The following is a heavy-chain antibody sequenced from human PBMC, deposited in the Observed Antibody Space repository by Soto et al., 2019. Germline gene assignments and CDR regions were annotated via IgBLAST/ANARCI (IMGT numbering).Heavy chain of an antibody. Sequence: QVQLVQSGAEVKKPGSSVKVSCKASGGTFGSYAISWVRQAPRQVLEWMGGIIPIPGTANYAQKFQGRVTIAADESTSTAYMELSSLRSEDTAVYYCARSQGSSTSLEIYYYYYYGMDVWGQGTTVTVSS. CDR2: IIPIPGTA. V-gene: IGHV1-69*01. CDR3: ARSQGSSTSLEIYYYYYYGMDV. D-gene: IGHD2-2*01. J-gene: IGHJ6*02. CDR1: GGTFGSYA.